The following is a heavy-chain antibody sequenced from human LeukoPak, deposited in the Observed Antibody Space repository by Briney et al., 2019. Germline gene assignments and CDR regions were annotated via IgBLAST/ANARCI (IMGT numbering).Heavy chain of an antibody. CDR3: ARNVGSGLDY. V-gene: IGHV1-46*03. J-gene: IGHJ4*02. CDR1: GYTFTTYY. D-gene: IGHD3-10*01. CDR2: INPSGGST. Sequence: ASVKVSCKASGYTFTTYYIHWVRQAPGQGLEWMGFINPSGGSTSYAQQFQGRVTMTSDTSTSTVYMELSSLRSEDTAVYYCARNVGSGLDYWGQGTLVIVSS.